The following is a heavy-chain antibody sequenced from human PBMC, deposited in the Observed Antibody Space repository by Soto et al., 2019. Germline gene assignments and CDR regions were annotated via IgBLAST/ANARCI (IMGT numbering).Heavy chain of an antibody. J-gene: IGHJ6*03. CDR1: GFIFSNHA. CDR2: ISGSGGGT. Sequence: EVQLLESGGGLVQPGGSLRLSCAASGFIFSNHAMSWVRQAPGKGLEWVSGISGSGGGTYYVDSVQGRFTISRDNSKSMLYLQMNSLRAEDTAVYYCARDTLRYCSATDCSHLDMNVWGKGTTVTVSS. V-gene: IGHV3-23*01. CDR3: ARDTLRYCSATDCSHLDMNV. D-gene: IGHD3-9*01.